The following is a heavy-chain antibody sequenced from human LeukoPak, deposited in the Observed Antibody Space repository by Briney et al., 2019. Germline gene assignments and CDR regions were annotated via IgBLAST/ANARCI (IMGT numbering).Heavy chain of an antibody. V-gene: IGHV4-59*01. CDR3: ARGLGMRAWFDP. D-gene: IGHD7-27*01. CDR1: GGSISGYY. Sequence: KPSETLSLTCTVSGGSISGYYWSWIRQPPGKGLEWIGYIYYSGSTNYNPSLKSRVTISVDTSKNQFSLKLSSVTAADTAVYYCARGLGMRAWFDPWGQGTLVTVSS. J-gene: IGHJ5*02. CDR2: IYYSGST.